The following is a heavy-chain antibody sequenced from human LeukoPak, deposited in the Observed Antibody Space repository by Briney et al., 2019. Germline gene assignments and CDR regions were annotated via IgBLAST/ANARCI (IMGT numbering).Heavy chain of an antibody. CDR2: IDPSDSYT. D-gene: IGHD3-10*01. V-gene: IGHV5-10-1*01. J-gene: IGHJ5*02. CDR1: GYSFTSYW. Sequence: GESLRISCKGSGYSFTSYWISWVRQMPGKGLGWMGRIDPSDSYTNYSPSFQGHVTISADKSISTAYLQWSSPKASDTAMYYCARPLVVRGVIENWFDPWGQGTLVTVSS. CDR3: ARPLVVRGVIENWFDP.